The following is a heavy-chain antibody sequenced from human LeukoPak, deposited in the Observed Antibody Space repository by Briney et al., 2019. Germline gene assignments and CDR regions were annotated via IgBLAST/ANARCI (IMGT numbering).Heavy chain of an antibody. Sequence: PSETLSLTCTVSGGSISSYYWSWIRPPPGKGLEWMGYIYYSGSTKYNPSLKSRVSISVDTSKNQSSLKLSSVTAADTAVYYCARGAGAGYNLQPFDYWRQGTLVTVSS. D-gene: IGHD5-24*01. CDR1: GGSISSYY. V-gene: IGHV4-59*08. J-gene: IGHJ4*02. CDR3: ARGAGAGYNLQPFDY. CDR2: IYYSGST.